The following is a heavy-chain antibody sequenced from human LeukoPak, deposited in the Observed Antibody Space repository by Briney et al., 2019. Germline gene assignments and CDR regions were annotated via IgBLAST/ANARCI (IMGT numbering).Heavy chain of an antibody. CDR2: IYHSGST. V-gene: IGHV4-30-2*01. Sequence: SETLFLTCTVSGGSISSGGYYWSWIRQPPGKGLEWIGYIYHSGSTYYDPSLKSRVTISVDRSKNQFSLKLSSVTAADTAVYYCAGRWFDWLLYEPNYYYGMDVWGQGTTVTVSS. J-gene: IGHJ6*02. CDR3: AGRWFDWLLYEPNYYYGMDV. D-gene: IGHD3-9*01. CDR1: GGSISSGGYY.